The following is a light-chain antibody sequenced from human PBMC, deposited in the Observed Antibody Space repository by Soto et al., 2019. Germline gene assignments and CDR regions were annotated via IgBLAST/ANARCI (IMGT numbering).Light chain of an antibody. CDR3: QQYDDWPLT. Sequence: IVMTQSPGTRAVSPVGGATRSCRASQSVSRNLAWYQQKPGQAPRLLIYGASTRATGIPARFSGSGSGTELTLTISSLQSEDFAVYYCQQYDDWPLTFGGGTKVDIK. CDR1: QSVSRN. CDR2: GAS. J-gene: IGKJ4*01. V-gene: IGKV3-15*01.